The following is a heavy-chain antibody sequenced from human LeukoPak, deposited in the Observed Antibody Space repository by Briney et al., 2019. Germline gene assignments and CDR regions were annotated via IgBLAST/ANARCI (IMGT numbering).Heavy chain of an antibody. V-gene: IGHV4-34*01. Sequence: SETLSLTCAVYGGSFSNYYWSWIRQPPGKGLEWIGEINDSGTTNYNPSLMSRVTISVDKSKNQFSLKLSSVTAADTAVYYCARRWNYGRNYYIDVWGKGATVSVSS. D-gene: IGHD1-7*01. CDR1: GGSFSNYY. CDR3: ARRWNYGRNYYIDV. CDR2: INDSGTT. J-gene: IGHJ6*03.